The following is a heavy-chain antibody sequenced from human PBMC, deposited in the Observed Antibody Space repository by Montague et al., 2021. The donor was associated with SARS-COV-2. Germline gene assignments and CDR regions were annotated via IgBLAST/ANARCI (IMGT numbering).Heavy chain of an antibody. CDR2: IYTSGST. Sequence: SQTLSLTCTVSGDSIRSGTYYWNWVRQPAGKGLEWIGRIYTSGSTNYNPSLKSRITMSVDTSKNQFSLRLSSVTAADTAVHYCARDQPAYCTGGNCHPFDYWGQGTLVTVSS. D-gene: IGHD2-15*01. V-gene: IGHV4-61*02. CDR1: GDSIRSGTYY. CDR3: ARDQPAYCTGGNCHPFDY. J-gene: IGHJ4*02.